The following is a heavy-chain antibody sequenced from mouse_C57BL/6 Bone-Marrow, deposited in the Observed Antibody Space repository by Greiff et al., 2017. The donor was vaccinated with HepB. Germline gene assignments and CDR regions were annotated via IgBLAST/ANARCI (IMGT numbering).Heavy chain of an antibody. J-gene: IGHJ4*01. D-gene: IGHD2-2*01. CDR2: ISNGGGST. Sequence: EVQLVESGGGLVQPGGSLKLSCAASGFTFSDYYMYWVRQTPEKRLEWVAYISNGGGSTYYPDTLKGRFTISRDNAKNTLYLQMSRLKSEDTAMYYCARAGYYWGQGTSVTVSS. CDR1: GFTFSDYY. CDR3: ARAGYY. V-gene: IGHV5-12*01.